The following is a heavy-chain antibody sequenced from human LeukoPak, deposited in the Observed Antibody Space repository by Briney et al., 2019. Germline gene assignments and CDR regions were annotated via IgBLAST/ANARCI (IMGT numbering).Heavy chain of an antibody. Sequence: PGGSLRLSCAASGFTFSSYSMNWVRQAPGKGLEWVSSISSSSYIYYADSVKGRFTISRDNAKNSLYLQMNSLRAEDTAVFYCARDRESTNYDFWSGQPDAFDIWGQGTMVTVSS. J-gene: IGHJ3*02. D-gene: IGHD3-3*01. V-gene: IGHV3-21*01. CDR2: ISSSSYI. CDR3: ARDRESTNYDFWSGQPDAFDI. CDR1: GFTFSSYS.